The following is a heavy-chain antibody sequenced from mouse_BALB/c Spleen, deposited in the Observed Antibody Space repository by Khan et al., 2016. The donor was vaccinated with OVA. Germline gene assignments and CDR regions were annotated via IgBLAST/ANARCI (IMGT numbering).Heavy chain of an antibody. CDR3: ARLEDI. J-gene: IGHJ2*01. CDR2: IWAGGST. V-gene: IGHV2-9*02. CDR1: GFSLTSYG. D-gene: IGHD1-3*01. Sequence: VELVESGPGLVAPSQSLSITCTVSGFSLTSYGVHWVRQPPGKGLEWLGVIWAGGSTNYNSAHMSRLSTSKDNSKSQVFLNMNSLQTDDTAMYYCARLEDIWGQGTTLTVSS.